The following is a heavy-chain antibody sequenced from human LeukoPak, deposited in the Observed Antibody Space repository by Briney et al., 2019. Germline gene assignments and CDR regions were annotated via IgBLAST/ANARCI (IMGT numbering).Heavy chain of an antibody. CDR1: GFTFSSYS. Sequence: MAGGSLRLSCAASGFTFSSYSMNWVRQAPGKGLEWVSSISSSSSYIYYADSVKGRFTISRDNAKNSLYLQMNSLRAEDTAVYYCARDTYSSGWNGPDYWGQGTLVTVSS. CDR2: ISSSSSYI. CDR3: ARDTYSSGWNGPDY. J-gene: IGHJ4*02. D-gene: IGHD6-19*01. V-gene: IGHV3-21*01.